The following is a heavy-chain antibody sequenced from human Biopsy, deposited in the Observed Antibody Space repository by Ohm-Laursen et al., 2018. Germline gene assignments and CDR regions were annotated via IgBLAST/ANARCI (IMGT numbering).Heavy chain of an antibody. D-gene: IGHD5-12*01. Sequence: SLRLSCTASGFTFTHAWMSWVRQGPGKGLVWLGRIKSKSDGEATDYAAAVQGRFTILRDDSTNTFYLQMNSLKSEDTGVFYCTVDLGRGFHWGQGTLVTVSS. V-gene: IGHV3-15*01. CDR2: IKSKSDGEAT. J-gene: IGHJ4*02. CDR1: GFTFTHAW. CDR3: TVDLGRGFH.